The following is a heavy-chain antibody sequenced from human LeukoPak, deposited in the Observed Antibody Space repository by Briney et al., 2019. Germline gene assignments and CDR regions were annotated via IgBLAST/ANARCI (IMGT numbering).Heavy chain of an antibody. CDR2: ISHDGTNK. Sequence: GGSLRLSCAASRFTFTNAGIHWVRLAAGKGLEWVSFISHDGTNKYYSDSVDGRFTVSRLNSQNTVHLQMTDLRPDDTATYYCASEDVDTGDFWGQGTLVTVSS. J-gene: IGHJ4*02. CDR1: RFTFTNAG. D-gene: IGHD5-18*01. V-gene: IGHV3-30*01. CDR3: ASEDVDTGDF.